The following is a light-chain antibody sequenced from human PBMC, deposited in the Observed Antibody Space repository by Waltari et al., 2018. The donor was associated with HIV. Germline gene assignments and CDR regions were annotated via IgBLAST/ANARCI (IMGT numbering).Light chain of an antibody. CDR1: SSDVGSFNL. CDR2: EVS. CDR3: CSYAGSSTCYV. V-gene: IGLV2-23*02. Sequence: QSALTQPASVSGSPGQSITISCTGTSSDVGSFNLVPCYQQHPGKAPKLMIYEVSKRPSGVSNRFSGSKSGNTASLTISGLQAEDEADYYCCSYAGSSTCYVFGTGTKVTVL. J-gene: IGLJ1*01.